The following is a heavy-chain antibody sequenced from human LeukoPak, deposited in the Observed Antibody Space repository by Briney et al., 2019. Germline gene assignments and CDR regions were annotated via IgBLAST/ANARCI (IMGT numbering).Heavy chain of an antibody. CDR3: ARDLSSGWYYFDY. CDR2: ISSSSSYI. Sequence: PGGSLRLSCAASGFTFSGYSMNWVRQAPGKGLEWVSSISSSSSYIYYADSVKGRFTISRDNAKNSLYLQMNSLRAEDTALYYCARDLSSGWYYFDYWGQGTLVTVSS. CDR1: GFTFSGYS. V-gene: IGHV3-21*01. D-gene: IGHD6-19*01. J-gene: IGHJ4*02.